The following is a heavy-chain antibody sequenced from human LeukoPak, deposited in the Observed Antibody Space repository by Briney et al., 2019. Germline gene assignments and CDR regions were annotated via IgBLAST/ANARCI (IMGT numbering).Heavy chain of an antibody. CDR2: INPSGGST. CDR3: ARDDILTGYYSGQTRKQSPGSIRGEYFQH. Sequence: ASVKVSCKASGYTFTSYYMHWVRQAPGQGLEWMGIINPSGGSTSYAQKFQGRVTMTRDTSTSTVYMELSSLRSEDTAVYYCARDDILTGYYSGQTRKQSPGSIRGEYFQHWGQGTLVTVSS. D-gene: IGHD3-9*01. CDR1: GYTFTSYY. V-gene: IGHV1-46*01. J-gene: IGHJ1*01.